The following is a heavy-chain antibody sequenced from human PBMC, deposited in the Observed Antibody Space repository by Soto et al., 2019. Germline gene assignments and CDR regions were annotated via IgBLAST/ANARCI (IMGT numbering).Heavy chain of an antibody. Sequence: ASVKVSCKASGYTFPSYGIGWVRQAPGQGLEWMGWISAYNGNTNYAQKLQGRVTMTTDTSTSTAYMELRSLRSDDTAVYYCARDEGSGYDSDFDYWGQGTLVTVSS. D-gene: IGHD5-12*01. V-gene: IGHV1-18*01. CDR3: ARDEGSGYDSDFDY. CDR1: GYTFPSYG. CDR2: ISAYNGNT. J-gene: IGHJ4*02.